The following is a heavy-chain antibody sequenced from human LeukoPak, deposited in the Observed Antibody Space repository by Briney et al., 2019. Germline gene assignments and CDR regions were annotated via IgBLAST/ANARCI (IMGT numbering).Heavy chain of an antibody. J-gene: IGHJ5*02. CDR1: GFTFSSYG. D-gene: IGHD2-15*01. CDR2: IWYDGSNK. Sequence: PGGSLRLSCAASGFTFSSYGMHWVCQAPGKGLEWVAVIWYDGSNKYYADSVKGRFTISRDNSKNTLYLQMNSLRAEDTAVYYCARDKTLGCSGGSCYSSDGGFDPWGQGTLVTVSS. CDR3: ARDKTLGCSGGSCYSSDGGFDP. V-gene: IGHV3-33*01.